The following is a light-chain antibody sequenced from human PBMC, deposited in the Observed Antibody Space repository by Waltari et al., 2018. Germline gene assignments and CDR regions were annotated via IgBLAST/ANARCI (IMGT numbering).Light chain of an antibody. J-gene: IGLJ1*01. Sequence: QSALTQPPSASGSPGQSVTISCTGTSSDVGGYNSVSWFQQHPGKAPKLMIYEVSKRPSGVPDRFSASKSGNTASLTVSGLQPEDEADYYCASYAGSNNFGVFGTGTKVTVL. CDR2: EVS. V-gene: IGLV2-8*01. CDR3: ASYAGSNNFGV. CDR1: SSDVGGYNS.